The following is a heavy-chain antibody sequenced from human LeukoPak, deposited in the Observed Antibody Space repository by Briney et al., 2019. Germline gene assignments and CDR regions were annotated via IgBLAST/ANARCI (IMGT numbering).Heavy chain of an antibody. Sequence: GGSLRLSCGASGFTVSSNYMSWVRQAPGKGLEGVSSFNDTWCSTYYADSVKGGFTIPGDNSKNTLYLHMTDVRAEDRDVYFCANDLLRIYWRAFDSWGQGALVTVSS. V-gene: IGHV3-53*01. J-gene: IGHJ4*02. CDR1: GFTVSSNY. CDR3: ANDLLRIYWRAFDS. CDR2: NDTWCST. D-gene: IGHD3-10*01.